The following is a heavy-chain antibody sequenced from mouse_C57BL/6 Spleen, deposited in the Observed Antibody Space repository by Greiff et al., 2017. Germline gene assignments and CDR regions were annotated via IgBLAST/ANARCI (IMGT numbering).Heavy chain of an antibody. CDR1: GYTFTSYG. V-gene: IGHV1-81*01. J-gene: IGHJ1*03. D-gene: IGHD4-1*01. CDR2: IYPRSGNT. Sequence: QVQLQQSGAELARPGASVKLSCKASGYTFTSYGISWVKQRTGQGLEWIGEIYPRSGNTYYNEKFKGKATLTADKSSSTAYMELRSLTSEDSAVYFCADGGWDGDWYFDVWGTGTTVTVSS. CDR3: ADGGWDGDWYFDV.